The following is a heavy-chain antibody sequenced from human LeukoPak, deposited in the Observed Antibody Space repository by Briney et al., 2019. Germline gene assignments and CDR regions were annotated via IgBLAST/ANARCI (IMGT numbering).Heavy chain of an antibody. CDR1: GFPFTNYA. CDR3: ARDGRFIVADYYYGMDV. J-gene: IGHJ6*02. V-gene: IGHV1-3*04. D-gene: IGHD1-26*01. Sequence: ASVKVSCKASGFPFTNYAFHWVRQAPGQSLEWMGWINSANGNTKYSQKFQGRVTITRDTSASTAYMELSSLRSEDTAVYYCARDGRFIVADYYYGMDVWGQGTTVTVSS. CDR2: INSANGNT.